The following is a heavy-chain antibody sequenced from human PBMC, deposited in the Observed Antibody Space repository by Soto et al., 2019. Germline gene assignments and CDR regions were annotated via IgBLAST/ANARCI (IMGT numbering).Heavy chain of an antibody. CDR2: ISYDGSDK. J-gene: IGHJ4*02. CDR3: AKGPWIYDSSGYQDC. CDR1: GFTFSNYG. V-gene: IGHV3-30*18. Sequence: VQLVESGGGVVQPGRSLRLSCAASGFTFSNYGIHWVRQAPGKGLEWVAVISYDGSDKYYADSVRGRFTISRDNSKNTLFLQMNSLRTEDTAVYYCAKGPWIYDSSGYQDCWGQGTLVTVSS. D-gene: IGHD3-22*01.